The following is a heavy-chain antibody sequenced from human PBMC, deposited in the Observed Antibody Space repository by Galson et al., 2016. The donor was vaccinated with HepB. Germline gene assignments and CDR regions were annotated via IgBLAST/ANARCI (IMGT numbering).Heavy chain of an antibody. J-gene: IGHJ4*02. D-gene: IGHD5-24*01. CDR3: ARVTAFNNGNTNDC. V-gene: IGHV1-2*02. CDR1: GYTFTDYY. Sequence: SVKVSCKASGYTFTDYYLHWVRQAPGQGPEWMGWINPNGGGTHYTQKFQGRVSMTRDTSIRTAYMELNSLRSDDTAVYYCARVTAFNNGNTNDCWGQGTQVTVSS. CDR2: INPNGGGT.